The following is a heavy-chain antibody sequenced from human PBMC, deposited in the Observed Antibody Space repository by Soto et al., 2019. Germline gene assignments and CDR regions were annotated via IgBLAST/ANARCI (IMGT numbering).Heavy chain of an antibody. Sequence: QVQLQESGPGLVKPSETLSLTCAVSGDSISSYYCMWIRQPPGKGLESIGYLYYGRSANYNPSLRSRVTLSVDTSTNQCSLTLSSMTAGDTAVYYCALRSRAVVPEYWGQGTLVTVSS. CDR2: LYYGRSA. CDR3: ALRSRAVVPEY. J-gene: IGHJ4*02. CDR1: GDSISSYY. V-gene: IGHV4-59*01. D-gene: IGHD3-22*01.